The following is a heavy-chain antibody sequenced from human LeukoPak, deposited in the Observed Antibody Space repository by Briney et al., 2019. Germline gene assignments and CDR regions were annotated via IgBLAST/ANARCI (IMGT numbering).Heavy chain of an antibody. CDR2: IYYSGST. D-gene: IGHD3-9*01. Sequence: SETLSLTCTVSGGSLSSYYWSWIRQPPGKGLEWIGYIYYSGSTNYNPSLKSRVTISIETSKNQFSLKLSSVTAADTAVYYCAREYYDILTGHQGAFDIWGQGTMVTVSS. J-gene: IGHJ3*02. V-gene: IGHV4-59*12. CDR1: GGSLSSYY. CDR3: AREYYDILTGHQGAFDI.